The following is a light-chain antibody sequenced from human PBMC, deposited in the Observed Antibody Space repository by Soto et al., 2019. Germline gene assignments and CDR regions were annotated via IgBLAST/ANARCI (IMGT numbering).Light chain of an antibody. J-gene: IGLJ1*01. CDR2: GNT. Sequence: QSVLTQPPSVSGAPGQRVTISCTRSSSNIGASYDVNWYQQLPGTAPKLLIYGNTNRPSGVPDRFSGSKSGTSASLAITGLQAVDEADYYCQSYDNSLSGYVFGTGTKLTVL. CDR3: QSYDNSLSGYV. CDR1: SSNIGASYD. V-gene: IGLV1-40*01.